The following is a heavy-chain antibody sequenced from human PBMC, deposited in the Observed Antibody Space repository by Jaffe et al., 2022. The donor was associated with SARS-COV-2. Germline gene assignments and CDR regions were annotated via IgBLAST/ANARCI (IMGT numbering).Heavy chain of an antibody. V-gene: IGHV3-9*01. CDR1: GFTFDDYA. J-gene: IGHJ6*02. CDR3: AKDTHRDTATVYGMDV. CDR2: ISWNSGSI. Sequence: EVQLVESGGGLVQPGRSLRLSCAASGFTFDDYAMHWVRQAPGKGLEWVSGISWNSGSIGYADSVKGRFTISRDNAKNSLYLQMNSLRAEDTALYYCAKDTHRDTATVYGMDVWGQGTTVTVSS. D-gene: IGHD5-18*01.